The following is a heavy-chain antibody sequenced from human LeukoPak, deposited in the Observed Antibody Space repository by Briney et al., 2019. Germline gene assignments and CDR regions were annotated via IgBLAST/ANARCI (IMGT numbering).Heavy chain of an antibody. CDR2: IRTKANSYAT. Sequence: GGSLRLSCAASGFTFSGSAMHWVRQASGKGLEWVGRIRTKANSYATEYAASVKGRFTISRGDSKNTAYLQMNSLKTEDTAVYYCTRLGIAVDASDYWGQGTLVTVSS. V-gene: IGHV3-73*01. CDR1: GFTFSGSA. CDR3: TRLGIAVDASDY. J-gene: IGHJ4*02. D-gene: IGHD6-19*01.